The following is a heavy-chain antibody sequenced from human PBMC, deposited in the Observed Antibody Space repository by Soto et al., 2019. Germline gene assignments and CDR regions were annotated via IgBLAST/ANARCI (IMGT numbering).Heavy chain of an antibody. CDR3: AKDLLIIAAAGILEPLPVPDY. V-gene: IGHV3-23*01. J-gene: IGHJ4*02. CDR1: GFTFSSYS. CDR2: ISGSGGST. Sequence: PGGSLRLSCAASGFTFSSYSMSWVRQAPGKGLEWVSAISGSGGSTYYADSVKGRFTISRDNSKNTLYLQMNSLRAEDTAVYYCAKDLLIIAAAGILEPLPVPDYWGQGTLVTVSS. D-gene: IGHD6-13*01.